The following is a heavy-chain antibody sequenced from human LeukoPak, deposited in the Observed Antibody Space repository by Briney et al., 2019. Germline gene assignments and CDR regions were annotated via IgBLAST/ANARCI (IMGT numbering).Heavy chain of an antibody. V-gene: IGHV3-7*01. CDR2: IKQDGSEK. Sequence: GGSLRLSCAASGFTFTNYWMTWVRQAPGKGLEWVANIKQDGSEKYYVDSVKGRFTISRDNAKNSLYVQMNSLRAEDTAVYYCAREGSAYMEGDAFDIWGQGTMVTVSS. D-gene: IGHD3-22*01. J-gene: IGHJ3*02. CDR1: GFTFTNYW. CDR3: AREGSAYMEGDAFDI.